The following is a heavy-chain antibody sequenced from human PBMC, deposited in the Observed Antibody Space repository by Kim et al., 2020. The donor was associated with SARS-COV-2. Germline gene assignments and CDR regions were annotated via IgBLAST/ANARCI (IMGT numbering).Heavy chain of an antibody. CDR3: AKDSWIQLWLTTYYYYG. V-gene: IGHV3-30*18. CDR2: ISYDGSNK. D-gene: IGHD5-18*01. Sequence: GGSLRLSCAASGFTFSSYGMHWVRQAPGKGLEWVAVISYDGSNKYYADSVKGRFTISRDNSKNTLYLQMNSLRAEDTAVYYCAKDSWIQLWLTTYYYYG. CDR1: GFTFSSYG. J-gene: IGHJ6*01.